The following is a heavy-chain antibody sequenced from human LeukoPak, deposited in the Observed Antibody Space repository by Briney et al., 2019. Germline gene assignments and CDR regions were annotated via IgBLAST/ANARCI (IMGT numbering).Heavy chain of an antibody. CDR1: GFTVSSNS. D-gene: IGHD5-18*01. CDR3: AKVDDSYGFGGHYYYYYMDV. V-gene: IGHV3-53*01. J-gene: IGHJ6*03. Sequence: GRSLRLSCTVSGFTVSSNSMSSVRQAPGPGLKWVSFIYSDNTHYSDTAKGPFTISTDNYKNTLYTQMHSIRAEDTAVYYCAKVDDSYGFGGHYYYYYMDVWGKGTTVTVSS. CDR2: IYSDNT.